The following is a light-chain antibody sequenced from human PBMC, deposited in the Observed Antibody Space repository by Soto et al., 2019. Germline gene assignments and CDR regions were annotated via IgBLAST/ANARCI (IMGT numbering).Light chain of an antibody. CDR3: QQYGSSPPYT. V-gene: IGKV3-20*01. CDR1: QSVSNNY. CDR2: GSS. Sequence: EVVLTQSPGTLSLSPGERATLSCRASQSVSNNYLAWYQQRPGQAPRLLIFGSSDRATGIPDRFSGSGSETDFTLTISRLEPEDFAVYYCQQYGSSPPYTFGQGTKLEIQ. J-gene: IGKJ2*01.